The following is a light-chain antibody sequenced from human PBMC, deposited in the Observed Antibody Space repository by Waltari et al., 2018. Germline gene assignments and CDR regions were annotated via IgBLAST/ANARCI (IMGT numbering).Light chain of an antibody. J-gene: IGKJ1*01. Sequence: DIQMTQSPSSLSASVVDRVPITCRASQSISTHLNWYQQKPGKAPKLLIYAASNLQSGVPSRFSGRGSETDFTLTISSLQPEDFATYYCQQSSRTPWTFGQGTKVEIK. V-gene: IGKV1-39*01. CDR2: AAS. CDR3: QQSSRTPWT. CDR1: QSISTH.